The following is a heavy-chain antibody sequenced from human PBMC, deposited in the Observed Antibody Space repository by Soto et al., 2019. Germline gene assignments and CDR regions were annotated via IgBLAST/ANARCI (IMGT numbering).Heavy chain of an antibody. D-gene: IGHD3-3*01. V-gene: IGHV5-51*01. CDR3: ARRLEAWAGGYFDY. CDR2: IYPGDSDT. J-gene: IGHJ4*02. Sequence: GESLKISCKGSGYSFTSYWIGWVRQMPGKGLERMGIIYPGDSDTRYSPSFQGQGTISADKSISTPYLQWSSLKASDTAMYYCARRLEAWAGGYFDYWGQGTLVTVSS. CDR1: GYSFTSYW.